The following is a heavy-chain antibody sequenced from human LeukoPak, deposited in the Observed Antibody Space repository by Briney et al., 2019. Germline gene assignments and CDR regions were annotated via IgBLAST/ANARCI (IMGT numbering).Heavy chain of an antibody. CDR3: ARDNYYDTSAYALHI. D-gene: IGHD3-22*01. J-gene: IGHJ3*02. CDR1: GGSLSSGGYY. V-gene: IGHV4-31*03. Sequence: SQTLSLTCTVSGGSLSSGGYYWSWIRQHPGKGLEWVGHIYYRDSTFYNPSLKSRVTISADPSKNQFSLELSSVTAADTAVYYCARDNYYDTSAYALHIWGQGTMVTVSS. CDR2: IYYRDST.